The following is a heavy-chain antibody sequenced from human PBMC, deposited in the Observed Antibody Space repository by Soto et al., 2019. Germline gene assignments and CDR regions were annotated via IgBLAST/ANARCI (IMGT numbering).Heavy chain of an antibody. CDR2: IYYSVTT. CDR1: GDSISSYY. CDR3: AIHSIFDCSSSSCYSFWFDP. Sequence: SETLSLTCTVSGDSISSYYWSWVRQPPGKGLEWIGYIYYSVTTNYNPSLKSRATISGDTSKNQLSLKLSSVTAADTAMYYCAIHSIFDCSSSSCYSFWFDPWGQGTLVTVSS. V-gene: IGHV4-59*08. J-gene: IGHJ5*02. D-gene: IGHD2-2*01.